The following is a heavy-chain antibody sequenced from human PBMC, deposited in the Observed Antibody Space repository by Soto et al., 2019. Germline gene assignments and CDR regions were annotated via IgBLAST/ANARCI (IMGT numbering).Heavy chain of an antibody. J-gene: IGHJ6*02. CDR1: GFTFSSYA. V-gene: IGHV3-30-3*01. CDR2: ISYDANNK. D-gene: IGHD6-6*01. CDR3: AREQLAPSGYYYGMDV. Sequence: QVQLVESGGGVVQPGRSLGLSCAASGFTFSSYAIHWVRQAPGKGLEWMAIISYDANNKYYADSVKGRFTISRDNTKNTLYLQMNSLRAEDTAVYFCAREQLAPSGYYYGMDVWGQGTTVTVSS.